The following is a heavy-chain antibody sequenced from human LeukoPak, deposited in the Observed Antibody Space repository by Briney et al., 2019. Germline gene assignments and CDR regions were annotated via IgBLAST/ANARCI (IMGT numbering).Heavy chain of an antibody. V-gene: IGHV1-46*01. D-gene: IGHD3-16*02. CDR3: ARDNSVGDIAWWFDP. J-gene: IGHJ5*02. CDR1: GYTFTGYY. CDR2: INPSGCST. Sequence: ASVKVSCKASGYTFTGYYMHWVRQAPGQGLEWMGLINPSGCSTLYAQKFQGRVTKTRDMSTTTDYMELSSLRFEDTAVYYCARDNSVGDIAWWFDPWGQGTLVTVSS.